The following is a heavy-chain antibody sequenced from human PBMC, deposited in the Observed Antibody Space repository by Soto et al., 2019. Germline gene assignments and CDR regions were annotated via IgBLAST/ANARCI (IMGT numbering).Heavy chain of an antibody. D-gene: IGHD6-19*01. J-gene: IGHJ6*02. CDR2: ISYDGSKK. Sequence: PGGSLRLSCAASGFTFSNYAMDWVRQAPGKGLEWVAVISYDGSKKYYGDSVKGRFIISRDNSNNTLYLQMNSLRAEDTAMYYCARGNNGWYRYYYGLDVWGQGTTVIVSS. CDR1: GFTFSNYA. CDR3: ARGNNGWYRYYYGLDV. V-gene: IGHV3-30-3*01.